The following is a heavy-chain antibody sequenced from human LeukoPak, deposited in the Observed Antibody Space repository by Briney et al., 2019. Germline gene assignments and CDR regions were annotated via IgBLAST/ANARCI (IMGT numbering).Heavy chain of an antibody. V-gene: IGHV3-21*01. J-gene: IGHJ4*02. CDR2: ISSSSGYI. Sequence: GGSLRLSCAASGFTFSTYWMSWVRQAPGKGLEWVSSISSSSGYIYYADSVKGRFTISRDNAKNSLYLQMNSLRAEDTAVYYCARGNSVAGTDISYWGQGTLVTVSS. D-gene: IGHD6-19*01. CDR3: ARGNSVAGTDISY. CDR1: GFTFSTYW.